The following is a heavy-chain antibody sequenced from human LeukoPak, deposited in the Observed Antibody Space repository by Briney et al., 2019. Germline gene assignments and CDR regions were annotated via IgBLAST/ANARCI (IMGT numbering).Heavy chain of an antibody. D-gene: IGHD3-10*01. CDR2: ISAYNGNT. CDR3: ARIHAGSYYAVGAGAFDI. CDR1: GYTFTSYG. V-gene: IGHV1-18*01. J-gene: IGHJ3*02. Sequence: GASVKVSCKASGYTFTSYGISWVRQAPGQGLEWIGWISAYNGNTNYAQKLQGRVTMTTDTTTSTAYMELRSLRSDDTAVYYCARIHAGSYYAVGAGAFDIWGQGTMVTVSS.